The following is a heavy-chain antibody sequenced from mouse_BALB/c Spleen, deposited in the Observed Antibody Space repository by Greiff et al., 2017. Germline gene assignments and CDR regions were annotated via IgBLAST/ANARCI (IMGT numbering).Heavy chain of an antibody. D-gene: IGHD1-1*01. V-gene: IGHV2-9*02. CDR2: IWAGGST. CDR3: ARELSPGSSAY. Sequence: VKLVESGPGLVAPSQSLSITCTVSGFSLTSYGVHWVRQPPGKGLEWLGVIWAGGSTNYNSALMSRLSISKDNSKSQVFLKMNSLQTDDTAMYYCARELSPGSSAYWGQGTLVTVSA. CDR1: GFSLTSYG. J-gene: IGHJ3*01.